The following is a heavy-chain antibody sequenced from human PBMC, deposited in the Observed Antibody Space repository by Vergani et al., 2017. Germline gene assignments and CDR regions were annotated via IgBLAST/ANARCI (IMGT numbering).Heavy chain of an antibody. Sequence: QVQLVQSGAEVKKPGASVKVSCKVSGYTLTELSMHWVRQAPGKGLEWMGGFDPEDGETIYAQKFQGRVTITRDTSASTAYMEVSSLRSEDTAVYYCARGGGVILPYYYYYGMDVWGQGTTVTVSS. J-gene: IGHJ6*02. D-gene: IGHD3-16*01. CDR1: GYTLTELS. V-gene: IGHV1-24*01. CDR3: ARGGGVILPYYYYYGMDV. CDR2: FDPEDGET.